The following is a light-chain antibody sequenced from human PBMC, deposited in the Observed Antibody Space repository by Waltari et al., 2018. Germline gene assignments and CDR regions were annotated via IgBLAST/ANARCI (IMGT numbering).Light chain of an antibody. Sequence: QSALTQPASVSWSPGQSLTLSCTGTSSDVGGYNYVSWYQQHPGKAPKLMIYDVSNRPSGVSNRFSGSKSGNTASLTISGLQAEDEADYYCSSYTSSTVVFGGGTKLTVL. J-gene: IGLJ2*01. V-gene: IGLV2-14*03. CDR2: DVS. CDR1: SSDVGGYNY. CDR3: SSYTSSTVV.